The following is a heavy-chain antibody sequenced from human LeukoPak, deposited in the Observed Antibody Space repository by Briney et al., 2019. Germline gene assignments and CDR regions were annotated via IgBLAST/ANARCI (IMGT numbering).Heavy chain of an antibody. CDR2: ISAYNGNT. CDR1: GYTFTSYG. CDR3: ARVLDNYDTVYYFDY. D-gene: IGHD3-22*01. J-gene: IGHJ4*02. Sequence: ALVKVSCKASGYTFTSYGISWVRQAPGQGLEWMGWISAYNGNTNYAQKLQGRVTMTTDTSTSTAYMELRSLRSDDTAVYYCARVLDNYDTVYYFDYWGQGTLVTVSS. V-gene: IGHV1-18*01.